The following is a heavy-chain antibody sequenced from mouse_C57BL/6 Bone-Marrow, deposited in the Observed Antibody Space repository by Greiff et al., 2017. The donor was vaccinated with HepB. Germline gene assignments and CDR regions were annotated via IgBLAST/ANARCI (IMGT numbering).Heavy chain of an antibody. CDR2: ISDGGSYT. V-gene: IGHV5-4*03. J-gene: IGHJ3*01. CDR1: GFTFSSYA. CDR3: ARPIYYDHGGFAY. D-gene: IGHD2-4*01. Sequence: EVNVVESGGGLVKPGGSLKLSCAASGFTFSSYAMSWVRQTPEKRLEWVATISDGGSYTYYPDNVKGRFTISRDNAKNNLYLQMSHLKSEDTAMYYCARPIYYDHGGFAYWGQGTLVTVSA.